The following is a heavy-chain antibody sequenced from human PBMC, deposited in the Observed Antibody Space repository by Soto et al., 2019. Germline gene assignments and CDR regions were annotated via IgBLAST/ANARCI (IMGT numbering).Heavy chain of an antibody. Sequence: SVNVCCKASGYTFTGYYMHWVRQAPGQGLEWMGWINPNSGGTNYAQKFQGWVTMTRDTSISTAYMELSRLRSDDTAVYYCAREGSYDFWSGYYIGVRANWFDPWGQGTLVTVSS. V-gene: IGHV1-2*04. CDR1: GYTFTGYY. CDR2: INPNSGGT. CDR3: AREGSYDFWSGYYIGVRANWFDP. J-gene: IGHJ5*02. D-gene: IGHD3-3*01.